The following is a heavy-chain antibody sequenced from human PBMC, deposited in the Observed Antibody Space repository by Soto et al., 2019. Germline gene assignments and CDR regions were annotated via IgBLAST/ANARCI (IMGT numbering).Heavy chain of an antibody. Sequence: GGSLRLSCAASGFTFTNYGMHWVRQAPGKGLEWVAFISYDGNNKYYADSVKGRFTISRGNSKNTLYLQMNSLKYEDTAVYYCARGGSAERRTDGDYYYYYPMDVWGQGTTVTVSS. CDR2: ISYDGNNK. J-gene: IGHJ6*02. CDR3: ARGGSAERRTDGDYYYYYPMDV. D-gene: IGHD3-16*01. V-gene: IGHV3-30*03. CDR1: GFTFTNYG.